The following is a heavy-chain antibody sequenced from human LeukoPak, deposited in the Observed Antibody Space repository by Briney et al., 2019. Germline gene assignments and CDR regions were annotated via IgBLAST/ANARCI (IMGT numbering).Heavy chain of an antibody. V-gene: IGHV1-69*04. CDR1: GGTFRSYP. D-gene: IGHD2-2*01. CDR3: ARDKLVVVPASYYYYYGMDV. J-gene: IGHJ6*02. CDR2: IFPILGIA. Sequence: SVKVSCKASGGTFRSYPISWVRQAPGQGLEWMGRIFPILGIANYAQKFQGRVTITADKSTSTAYMELSSLRSEDTAVYYCARDKLVVVPASYYYYYGMDVWGQGTTVTVSS.